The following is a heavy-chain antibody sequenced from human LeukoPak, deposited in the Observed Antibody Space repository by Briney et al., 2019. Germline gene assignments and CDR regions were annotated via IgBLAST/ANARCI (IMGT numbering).Heavy chain of an antibody. D-gene: IGHD2-15*01. CDR3: ARDNVVVVASYGMDV. Sequence: GGSLRLSCAASGFTFSNYGIHWVRQAPGKGLEWVAVIWYDGSNTYYADSVKGRFTISRDNSKNTLYLQMNSLRAEDTAVYYCARDNVVVVASYGMDVWGQGTTVTVSS. CDR1: GFTFSNYG. J-gene: IGHJ6*02. CDR2: IWYDGSNT. V-gene: IGHV3-33*01.